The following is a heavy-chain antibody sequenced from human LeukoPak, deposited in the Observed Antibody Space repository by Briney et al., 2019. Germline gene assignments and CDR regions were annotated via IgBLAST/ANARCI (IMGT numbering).Heavy chain of an antibody. CDR3: ARGVSYYDSSGYYNEYFQH. D-gene: IGHD3-22*01. CDR2: IYYSGST. Sequence: SETLSLTCTVSGGSISSYYWSWIRQPPGKGLEWIGNIYYSGSTNYNPSLKSRVTISVDTSKNQLSLKLSSVTAAYTAVYYCARGVSYYDSSGYYNEYFQHWGQGTLVTVSS. V-gene: IGHV4-59*08. J-gene: IGHJ1*01. CDR1: GGSISSYY.